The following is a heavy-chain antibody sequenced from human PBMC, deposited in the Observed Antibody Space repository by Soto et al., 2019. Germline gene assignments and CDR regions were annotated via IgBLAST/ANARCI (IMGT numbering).Heavy chain of an antibody. D-gene: IGHD2-2*01. V-gene: IGHV1-69*06. J-gene: IGHJ6*02. CDR1: GGTFSSYA. Sequence: SVKVSCKASGGTFSSYAISWVRQAPGPGLEWMGGIIPIFGTANYAQKFQGRVTITADKSTSTAYMELSSLRSEDTAVYYCARSGDCSSTSCYTGYYYYYGMDVWGQGTTVTVSS. CDR3: ARSGDCSSTSCYTGYYYYYGMDV. CDR2: IIPIFGTA.